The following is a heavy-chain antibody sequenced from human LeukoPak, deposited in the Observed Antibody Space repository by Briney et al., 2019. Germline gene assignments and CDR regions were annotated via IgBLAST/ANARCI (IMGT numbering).Heavy chain of an antibody. CDR2: IYGSDDKT. CDR1: GFTFNKAW. CDR3: AKTQGYYDA. J-gene: IGHJ5*02. Sequence: GGSPRLSCVASGFTFNKAWMSWVRQAPGKGLELVSGIYGSDDKTVYGDAVKGRFTISRDNSKNTLYPQMNSLRADDTAVYYCAKTQGYYDAWGQGALVTVSS. V-gene: IGHV3-23*01. D-gene: IGHD2-15*01.